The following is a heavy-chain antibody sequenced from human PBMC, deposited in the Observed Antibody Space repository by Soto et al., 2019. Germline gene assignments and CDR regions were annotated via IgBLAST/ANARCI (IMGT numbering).Heavy chain of an antibody. CDR3: ATALNYYYGIDV. D-gene: IGHD2-8*01. CDR1: GYTLPELS. Sequence: GASVKVSCKVSGYTLPELSMHWVRQAPGKGLEWMGGFDPEDGETIYAQKFQGRVTMTEDTSTDTAYMELSSLRSEDTAVYYRATALNYYYGIDVWAQRTTVTGYS. CDR2: FDPEDGET. J-gene: IGHJ6*02. V-gene: IGHV1-24*01.